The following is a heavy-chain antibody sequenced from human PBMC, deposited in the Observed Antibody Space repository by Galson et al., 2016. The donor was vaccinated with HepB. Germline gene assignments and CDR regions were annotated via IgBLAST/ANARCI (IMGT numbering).Heavy chain of an antibody. CDR3: VRDGCSGSSCYTWNWFDP. CDR1: GFTFSGHS. V-gene: IGHV3-21*06. D-gene: IGHD2-15*01. CDR2: ITGASTYI. J-gene: IGHJ5*02. Sequence: SLRLSCAASGFTFSGHSMNWVRQAPGKGLEWVASITGASTYIYYADSVKGRFTISRDNAKNSLFLEMNSLRAEDTGVYYRVRDGCSGSSCYTWNWFDPWGQGTLVTVSS.